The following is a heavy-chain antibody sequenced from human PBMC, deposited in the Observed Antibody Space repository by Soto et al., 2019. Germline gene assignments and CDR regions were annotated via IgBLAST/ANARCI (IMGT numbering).Heavy chain of an antibody. CDR2: IIPMLGVR. D-gene: IGHD2-21*01. CDR1: GGTFSTYS. V-gene: IGHV1-69*02. CDR3: TIGSWSGEVFDI. Sequence: QVQLVQSGAEVKKPGSSVKVSCKDSGGTFSTYSMFWVRQAPGQGLEWMGSIIPMLGVRNYAQRFQDRVTITADKSTATVHMELSSLRSEDTAIYYCTIGSWSGEVFDIWGQGTMVTVSS. J-gene: IGHJ3*02.